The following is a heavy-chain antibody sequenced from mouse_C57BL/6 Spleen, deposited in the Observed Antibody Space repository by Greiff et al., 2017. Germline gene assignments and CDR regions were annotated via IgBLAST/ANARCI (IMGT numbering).Heavy chain of an antibody. CDR1: GYTFTSYW. Sequence: QVQLQQPGAELVRPGTSVKLSCKASGYTFTSYWMHWVKQRPGQGLEWIGVIYPSDSYTNYNQKFKGKATLTVDTSSSTAYMHLSSLTSEDSAVYYCAGGFAYWGQGTLVTVSA. V-gene: IGHV1-59*01. J-gene: IGHJ3*01. CDR2: IYPSDSYT. CDR3: AGGFAY.